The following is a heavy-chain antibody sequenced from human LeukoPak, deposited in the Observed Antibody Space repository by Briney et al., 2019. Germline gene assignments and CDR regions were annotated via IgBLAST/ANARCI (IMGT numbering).Heavy chain of an antibody. CDR2: IIPIFGIS. D-gene: IGHD6-13*01. CDR3: ERAIYGYSSSWGDYYYYYLDV. J-gene: IGHJ6*03. Sequence: GASVKVSCKAAGGSFSSYEINWVRQAPGQGLEWMGGIIPIFGISNNAHKFSGRVTITADEYTTTDSMELSMLRPEDTDMSLCERAIYGYSSSWGDYYYYYLDVWGKGTTVTISS. V-gene: IGHV1-69*13. CDR1: GGSFSSYE.